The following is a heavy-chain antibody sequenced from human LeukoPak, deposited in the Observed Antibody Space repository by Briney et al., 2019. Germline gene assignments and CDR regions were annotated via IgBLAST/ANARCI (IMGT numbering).Heavy chain of an antibody. J-gene: IGHJ5*02. V-gene: IGHV1-69*05. CDR2: IIPIFGTA. CDR3: ARGIAALLDWFDP. Sequence: SVKVSCKASGGTFNSYAISWVRQAPGQGLEWMGGIIPIFGTANYAQKFQGRVTITTDESTSTAYMELSSLRSEDTAVYYCARGIAALLDWFDPWGQGTLVTVSS. CDR1: GGTFNSYA. D-gene: IGHD6-13*01.